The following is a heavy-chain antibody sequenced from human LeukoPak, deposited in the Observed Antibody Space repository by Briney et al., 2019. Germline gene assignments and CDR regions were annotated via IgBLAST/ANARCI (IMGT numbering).Heavy chain of an antibody. Sequence: GGSLRLSCAASGFTFSSYSMKWVRQAPGKGLEWVSYISSSSSTIYYADSVKGRFTISRDNAKNSLYLQMNSLRAEDTAVYYCARVLHKRNYDSSVYYGYWGQGTLVTVSS. D-gene: IGHD3-22*01. J-gene: IGHJ4*02. CDR1: GFTFSSYS. V-gene: IGHV3-48*01. CDR2: ISSSSSTI. CDR3: ARVLHKRNYDSSVYYGY.